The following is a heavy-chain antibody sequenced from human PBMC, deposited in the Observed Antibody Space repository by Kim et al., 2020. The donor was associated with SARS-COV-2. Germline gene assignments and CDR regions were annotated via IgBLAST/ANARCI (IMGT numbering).Heavy chain of an antibody. D-gene: IGHD2-8*01. J-gene: IGHJ4*02. CDR3: AKGNGGFTRRFCDY. V-gene: IGHV3-30*18. CDR1: GFTFSSYG. Sequence: GGSLRLSCAASGFTFSSYGMHWVRQAPGKGLEWVAYITYDGSNKYYADSVKGRFTISRDNSKNTLYLQMNSLRAEDTAVYYCAKGNGGFTRRFCDYWGERALVTAS. CDR2: ITYDGSNK.